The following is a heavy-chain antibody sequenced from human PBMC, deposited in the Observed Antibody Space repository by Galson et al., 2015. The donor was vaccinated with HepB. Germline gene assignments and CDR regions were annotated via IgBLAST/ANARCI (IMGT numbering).Heavy chain of an antibody. CDR3: AREGSRIVFHAFDI. CDR1: AFNFRGSG. CDR2: IQYDGSVK. J-gene: IGHJ3*02. Sequence: SLRLSCAASAFNFRGSGMHWVRQAPGRGLEWVAVIQYDGSVKEYADSVKGRFTISRDNSKNTLFLEMNSLGVEDTAVYYCAREGSRIVFHAFDIWGRGTMVTVSS. D-gene: IGHD2-15*01. V-gene: IGHV3-33*05.